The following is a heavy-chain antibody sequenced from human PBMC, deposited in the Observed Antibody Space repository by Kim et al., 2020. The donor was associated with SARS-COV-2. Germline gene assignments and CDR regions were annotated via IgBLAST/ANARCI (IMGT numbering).Heavy chain of an antibody. CDR1: GGTFSSYA. J-gene: IGHJ6*02. D-gene: IGHD1-26*01. V-gene: IGHV1-69*13. CDR3: ARPLPEALGSPPYGMDV. Sequence: SVKVSCKASGGTFSSYAISWVRQAPGQGLEWMGGIIPIFGTANYAQKFQGRVTITADESTSTAYMELSSLRSEDTAVYYCARPLPEALGSPPYGMDVWGQGTTVTVSS. CDR2: IIPIFGTA.